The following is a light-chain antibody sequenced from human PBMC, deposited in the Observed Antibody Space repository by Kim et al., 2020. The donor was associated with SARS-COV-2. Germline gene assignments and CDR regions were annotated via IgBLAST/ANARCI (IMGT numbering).Light chain of an antibody. V-gene: IGKV3-11*01. CDR2: GAS. CDR3: QQASTWPYT. CDR1: QSVSSY. Sequence: EIVLTQSPGTLSLSPGERATLSCRASQSVSSYLAWYQQRPGQAPRLLIYGASNRATGIPARFSGSGSGTDFTLTISSLEPEDFAIYYCQQASTWPYTFGQGTKVDIK. J-gene: IGKJ2*01.